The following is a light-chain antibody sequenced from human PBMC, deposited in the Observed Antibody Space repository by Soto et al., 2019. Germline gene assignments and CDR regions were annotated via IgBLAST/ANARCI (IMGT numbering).Light chain of an antibody. CDR1: QSVSSNY. CDR2: GAS. J-gene: IGKJ2*01. Sequence: EIVLTQSPGTLSLSPGERATLSCRASQSVSSNYLAWYQQKPGQAPRLLIYGASSRATGIPDRFSGSGSGTDFTLTISRLEPEDFAVYYCQHYGSSPRYTFGQGTKLEIK. CDR3: QHYGSSPRYT. V-gene: IGKV3-20*01.